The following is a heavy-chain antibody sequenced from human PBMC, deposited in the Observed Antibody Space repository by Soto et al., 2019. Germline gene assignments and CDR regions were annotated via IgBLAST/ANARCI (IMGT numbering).Heavy chain of an antibody. V-gene: IGHV5-10-1*01. D-gene: IGHD3-16*02. CDR3: ARPYDYIWGSQRYAGGLDV. CDR1: GYSFTSYW. J-gene: IGHJ6*02. Sequence: GESLKISCKGFGYSFTSYWINWVRQMPGKGLEWMGRLDPSDSHANYSPSFQGHVTISADKSMNTAYLQWNSLKASDTATYYCARPYDYIWGSQRYAGGLDVWGQRTTVTVSS. CDR2: LDPSDSHA.